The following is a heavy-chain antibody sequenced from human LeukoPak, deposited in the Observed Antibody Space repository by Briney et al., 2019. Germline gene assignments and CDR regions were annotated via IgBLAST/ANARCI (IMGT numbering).Heavy chain of an antibody. Sequence: GGSLRLSCAASGFTFSNYAMAWVRQAPGKGLEWVSGISGNGDKIYYADSVKGRFTISRDNSKNTLYLQMNSLRGEDTAVYFCAKRDYYDSSGYAPLFDYWGQGTLVTVS. CDR1: GFTFSNYA. CDR3: AKRDYYDSSGYAPLFDY. J-gene: IGHJ4*02. V-gene: IGHV3-23*01. CDR2: ISGNGDKI. D-gene: IGHD3-22*01.